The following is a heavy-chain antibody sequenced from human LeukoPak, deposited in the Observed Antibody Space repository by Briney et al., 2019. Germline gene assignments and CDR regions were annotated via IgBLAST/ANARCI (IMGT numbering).Heavy chain of an antibody. Sequence: SETLSLTCNVSGGSISSYYWSWLRQPPGKGLECIGYMYYSGSTKYNPSLKSRVTISVDTSKNQFSLKLSSVTAADTAVYYCARLTGYSGSSYDHYSGMDVWGQGTTVTVSS. J-gene: IGHJ6*02. V-gene: IGHV4-59*08. CDR3: ARLTGYSGSSYDHYSGMDV. CDR1: GGSISSYY. D-gene: IGHD1-26*01. CDR2: MYYSGST.